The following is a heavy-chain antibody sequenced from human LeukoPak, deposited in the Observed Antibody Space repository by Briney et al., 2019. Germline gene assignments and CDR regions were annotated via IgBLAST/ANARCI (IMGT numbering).Heavy chain of an antibody. Sequence: SETLSLTCTVSGGSISDYYWTWIRQPAGKGLEWIGRIYSSGSTDYNPSLKSRVTMSLDTSKNQFSLRLSSVTAADTAVYYCARRYCSGGSCSWVWFDPWGQGTLVTVSS. J-gene: IGHJ5*02. CDR1: GGSISDYY. D-gene: IGHD2-15*01. CDR3: ARRYCSGGSCSWVWFDP. V-gene: IGHV4-4*07. CDR2: IYSSGST.